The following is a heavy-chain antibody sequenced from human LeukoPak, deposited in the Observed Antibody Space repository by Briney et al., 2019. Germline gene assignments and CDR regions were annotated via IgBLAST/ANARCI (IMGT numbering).Heavy chain of an antibody. Sequence: GGSLRLSCAASGFPVITNDMTWVRQAPGKGLEWVSVLYSDGNTKYADSVQGRFTISRDNSKNTPYLEMNSLSPDDTAVYYCARGVEPLAANTLAYWGQGTLVTVSS. CDR3: ARGVEPLAANTLAY. V-gene: IGHV3-53*01. CDR2: LYSDGNT. J-gene: IGHJ4*02. D-gene: IGHD1-14*01. CDR1: GFPVITND.